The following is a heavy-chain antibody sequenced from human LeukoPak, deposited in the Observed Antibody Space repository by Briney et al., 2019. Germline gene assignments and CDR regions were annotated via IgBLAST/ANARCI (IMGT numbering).Heavy chain of an antibody. CDR1: GFTFSSYG. D-gene: IGHD3-10*01. CDR2: IRYDGSNK. V-gene: IGHV3-30*02. J-gene: IGHJ4*02. Sequence: GGSLRLSCAASGFTFSSYGMHWVRQAPGKGLEWVAFIRYDGSNKYYADSVKGRFTISRDNSKNTLYLQMNSLRAEDTAVYYCAAYYYGSGSYYASDGVYWGQGTLVTVSS. CDR3: AAYYYGSGSYYASDGVY.